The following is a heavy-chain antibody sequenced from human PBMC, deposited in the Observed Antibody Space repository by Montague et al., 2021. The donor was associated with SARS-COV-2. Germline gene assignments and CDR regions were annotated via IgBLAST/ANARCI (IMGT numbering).Heavy chain of an antibody. CDR1: GYSINSNYY. J-gene: IGHJ4*02. Sequence: SETLSLTCTVSGYSINSNYYWGWIRQPPGKGLEWIGCSYHSGTTXYHSSLKSRVTISLDTSNNHFSLKVTSVTAADTAVYYCARAPYYGPGKPYQFDYWGRGTLVTVSS. CDR2: SYHSGTT. V-gene: IGHV4-38-2*02. D-gene: IGHD3-10*01. CDR3: ARAPYYGPGKPYQFDY.